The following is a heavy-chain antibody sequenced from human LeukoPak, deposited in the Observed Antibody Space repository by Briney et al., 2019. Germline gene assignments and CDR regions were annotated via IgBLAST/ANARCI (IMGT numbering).Heavy chain of an antibody. J-gene: IGHJ2*01. V-gene: IGHV1-46*01. CDR2: INPSGGST. Sequence: ASVKVSSTPSGYTFTICYMHWVRQAPGQGLEWMGIINPSGGSTNYAQKFQGRVTMTRDTSTNTVYMELSSLRSEDTAVYYCARTLPVAYFDLWGRGTLVTVSS. CDR3: ARTLPVAYFDL. CDR1: GYTFTICY. D-gene: IGHD6-19*01.